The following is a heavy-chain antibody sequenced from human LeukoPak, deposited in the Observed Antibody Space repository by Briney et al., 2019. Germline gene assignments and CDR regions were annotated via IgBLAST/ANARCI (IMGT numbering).Heavy chain of an antibody. CDR3: AREGTEDYYYYMDV. CDR2: INPNSGGT. Sequence: ASVKVSCKASGYTFTGYYMHWVRQAPGQGLEWMGWINPNSGGTNYAQKFQGRVTMTRDTSISTAYMELSRLRSDDTAVYYCAREGTEDYYYYMDVWGKGTTVTVSS. J-gene: IGHJ6*03. CDR1: GYTFTGYY. D-gene: IGHD1-1*01. V-gene: IGHV1-2*02.